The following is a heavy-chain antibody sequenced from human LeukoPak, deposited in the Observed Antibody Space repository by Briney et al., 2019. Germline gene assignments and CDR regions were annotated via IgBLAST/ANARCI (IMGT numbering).Heavy chain of an antibody. CDR2: ISAYNGNT. CDR1: GYTFTSYG. Sequence: ASVNVSCKASGYTFTSYGISWVRQAPGQGLEWMGWISAYNGNTNYAQKLQGRVTMTTDTSTSTAYMELRSLRSDDTAVYYCARDHVIVGDDAFDIWGQGTMVTVSS. V-gene: IGHV1-18*01. CDR3: ARDHVIVGDDAFDI. D-gene: IGHD3-22*01. J-gene: IGHJ3*02.